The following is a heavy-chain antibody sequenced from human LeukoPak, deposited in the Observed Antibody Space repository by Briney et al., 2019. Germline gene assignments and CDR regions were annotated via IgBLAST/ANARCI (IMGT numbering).Heavy chain of an antibody. D-gene: IGHD3-9*01. J-gene: IGHJ4*02. CDR2: ISGSGGST. CDR1: GFTFSSYA. CDR3: AKMGGGYFDWLLPFY. V-gene: IGHV3-23*01. Sequence: GGSLRLSCAASGFTFSSYAMSWVRQAPGKGLEWVSAISGSGGSTYYAYSVKGRFTISRDNSKNTLYLQMNSLRAEDTAVYYCAKMGGGYFDWLLPFYWGQGTLVTVSS.